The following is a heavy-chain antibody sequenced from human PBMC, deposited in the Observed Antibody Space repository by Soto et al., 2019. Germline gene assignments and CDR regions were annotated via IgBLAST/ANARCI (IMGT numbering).Heavy chain of an antibody. V-gene: IGHV3-23*01. CDR3: AKGSKGFDY. J-gene: IGHJ4*02. CDR1: GFTFSSYA. CDR2: ITGGGDNT. D-gene: IGHD2-2*01. Sequence: EVQLLESGGGLVQPGGPLRLSCAASGFTFSSYAMTWVRQAPGKGLEWVSAITGGGDNTYYADSVKGRFTISRDNFKNTLYLQMNSLRDEDTATYYCAKGSKGFDYWGQGTLAPVSS.